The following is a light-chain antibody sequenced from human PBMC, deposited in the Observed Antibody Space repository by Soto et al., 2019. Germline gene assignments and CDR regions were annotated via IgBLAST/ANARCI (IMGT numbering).Light chain of an antibody. CDR2: EVS. V-gene: IGLV2-14*01. CDR1: SSDVGGYNY. Sequence: QSALTQPASVSGSPGQSITISCTGTSSDVGGYNYVSWYQQHPGKPPKLMIYEVSNRTSGVSNRFSGSKSGNTASLTISGLQAEDEADYYCSSYTSSSTRVFGGGTQLTVL. CDR3: SSYTSSSTRV. J-gene: IGLJ3*02.